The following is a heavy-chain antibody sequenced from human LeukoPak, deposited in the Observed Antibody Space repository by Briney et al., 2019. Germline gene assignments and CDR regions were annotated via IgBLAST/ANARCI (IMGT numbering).Heavy chain of an antibody. CDR2: ISYDGSNK. Sequence: PGGSLRLSCAASGFTFSSYAMSWVRQAPGKGLEWVAVISYDGSNKYYADSVKGRFTISRDNSKNTLYLQMNSLRAEDTAVYYCARSDYYDSSGYYYHDAFDIWGQGTMVTVSS. CDR1: GFTFSSYA. J-gene: IGHJ3*02. D-gene: IGHD3-22*01. CDR3: ARSDYYDSSGYYYHDAFDI. V-gene: IGHV3-30-3*01.